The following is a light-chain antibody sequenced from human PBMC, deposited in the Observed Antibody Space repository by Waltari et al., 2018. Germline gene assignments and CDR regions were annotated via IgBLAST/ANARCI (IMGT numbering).Light chain of an antibody. V-gene: IGLV4-69*01. Sequence: QLVLTQSPSASASLGASVKLTCTLSSGHSNFAIAWHQQQQEKGPRYLMKLRSDGSHSKGDGIPDRFSGSSSGAERYLTISSLQSEDEADYYCQTWGTGIQVFGGGTKLTVL. CDR1: SGHSNFA. CDR3: QTWGTGIQV. CDR2: LRSDGSH. J-gene: IGLJ2*01.